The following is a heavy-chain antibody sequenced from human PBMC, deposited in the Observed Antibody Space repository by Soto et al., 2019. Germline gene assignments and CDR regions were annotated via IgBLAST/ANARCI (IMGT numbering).Heavy chain of an antibody. J-gene: IGHJ6*02. D-gene: IGHD2-2*01. V-gene: IGHV1-69*06. CDR3: AREYCSSTSCYRGRYYYYDYGMDV. Sequence: QVQLVQSGAEVKKPGSSVKVSCKASGGTFSSYAISWVRQAPGQGLEWMGGIIPIFGTANYAQKFQGRVTITADKSTSKAYMELSSLRYEDRAVYYCAREYCSSTSCYRGRYYYYDYGMDVWGQGTTVTVSS. CDR2: IIPIFGTA. CDR1: GGTFSSYA.